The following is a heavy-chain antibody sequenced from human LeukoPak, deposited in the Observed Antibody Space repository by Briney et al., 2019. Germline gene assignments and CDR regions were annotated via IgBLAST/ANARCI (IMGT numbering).Heavy chain of an antibody. J-gene: IGHJ4*02. CDR3: ARDQLTMVRGVTPRFGY. CDR2: TRYDGSNK. D-gene: IGHD3-10*01. V-gene: IGHV3-33*01. CDR1: ALTFSSYD. Sequence: PARSLRLSSPAAALTFSSYDMHCVRQAPGKVMEWVAATRYDGSNKYYADSVTARFTISRDNSKNTLYLQMNSLRAEDTAVYYCARDQLTMVRGVTPRFGYWGQGTLVTVSS.